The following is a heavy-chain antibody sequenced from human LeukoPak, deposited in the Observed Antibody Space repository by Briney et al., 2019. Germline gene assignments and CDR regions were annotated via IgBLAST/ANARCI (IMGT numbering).Heavy chain of an antibody. CDR1: GGSFSGYY. V-gene: IGHV4-34*01. J-gene: IGHJ4*02. CDR2: INHSGST. D-gene: IGHD1-7*01. Sequence: PSETLSLTCAVYGGSFSGYYWSWIRQPPGKGLEWIGEINHSGSTNYNPSLKSRVTISVDTSKNQFSLQLNSVTPEDTAVYYCARGNWNYGLQFVSTIDYWGQGTLVTVSS. CDR3: ARGNWNYGLQFVSTIDY.